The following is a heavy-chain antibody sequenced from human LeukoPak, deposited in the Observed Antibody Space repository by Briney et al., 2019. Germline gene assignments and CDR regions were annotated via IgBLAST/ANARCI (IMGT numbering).Heavy chain of an antibody. CDR1: GGSISSYY. CDR2: IYYSGST. CDR3: ARELRITIFGVVIISNDAFDI. D-gene: IGHD3-3*01. V-gene: IGHV4-59*12. Sequence: SETLSLTCTVSGGSISSYYWSWIRQPPGKGLEWIGSIYYSGSTYYNPSLKSRVTISVDTSKNQFSLKLSSVTAADTAVYYCARELRITIFGVVIISNDAFDIWGQGKMVTVFS. J-gene: IGHJ3*02.